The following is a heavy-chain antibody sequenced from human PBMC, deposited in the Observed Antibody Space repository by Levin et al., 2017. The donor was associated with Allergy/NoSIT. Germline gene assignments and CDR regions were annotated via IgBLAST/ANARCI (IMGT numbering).Heavy chain of an antibody. CDR1: GGSISSYY. J-gene: IGHJ6*02. V-gene: IGHV4-59*01. CDR3: ARCGYSGYDYEDGDYGMDV. Sequence: SETLSLTCTVSGGSISSYYWSWIRQPPGKGLEWIGYIYYSGSTNYNPSLKRRVTISVDTSKNQFSLKLSSVTAADTAVYYCARCGYSGYDYEDGDYGMDVWGQGTTVTVSS. D-gene: IGHD5-12*01. CDR2: IYYSGST.